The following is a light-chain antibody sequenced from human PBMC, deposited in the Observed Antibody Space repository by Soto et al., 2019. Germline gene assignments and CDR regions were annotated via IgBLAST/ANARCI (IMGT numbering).Light chain of an antibody. CDR2: GNS. V-gene: IGLV1-40*01. CDR1: SSNIGAGYD. J-gene: IGLJ1*01. Sequence: QSVLTQPPSVSGAPGQRVTISCTGSSSNIGAGYDVHWYQQLPGAAPKLLIYGNSNRPSGVSYRFSGSKSGNTASLTISGLQAEDEADYYCSSYTTTNTYVFGTGTKVTVL. CDR3: SSYTTTNTYV.